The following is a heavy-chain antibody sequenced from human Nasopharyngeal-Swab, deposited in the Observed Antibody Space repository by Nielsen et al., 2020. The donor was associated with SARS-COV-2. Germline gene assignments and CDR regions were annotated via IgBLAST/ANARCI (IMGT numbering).Heavy chain of an antibody. V-gene: IGHV3-11*01. CDR3: ARDQSGSYNFDY. CDR2: ISSSGSTI. J-gene: IGHJ4*02. Sequence: GESLKISCAASGFTFSDYYMSWIRQAPGKGLEWVSYISSSGSTIYYADSVKGRFTISRDNAKNSLYLQMNSLRAEDTAVYYCARDQSGSYNFDYWGQGTLVTVSP. CDR1: GFTFSDYY. D-gene: IGHD1-26*01.